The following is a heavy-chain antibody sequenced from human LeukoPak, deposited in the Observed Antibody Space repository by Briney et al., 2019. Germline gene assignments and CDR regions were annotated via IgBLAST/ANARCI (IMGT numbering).Heavy chain of an antibody. J-gene: IGHJ4*02. CDR2: INPNTGDT. Sequence: ASVEVSCKASGYTFTGQYMHWVRQAPGQGLEWMGWINPNTGDTGYAQKFQGRVTMTRDTTITTAYMELSSLTSDDTAMYYCASYPRYSSSPPFDYWGQGTLVTVSS. CDR1: GYTFTGQY. D-gene: IGHD6-19*01. CDR3: ASYPRYSSSPPFDY. V-gene: IGHV1-2*02.